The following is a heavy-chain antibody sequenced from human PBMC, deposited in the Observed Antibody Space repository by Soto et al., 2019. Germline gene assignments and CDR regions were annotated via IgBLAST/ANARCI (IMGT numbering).Heavy chain of an antibody. CDR1: GFIVSSNY. CDR2: IYSGGST. J-gene: IGHJ4*02. CDR3: AKAPTLYYDFWSGYFDY. D-gene: IGHD3-3*01. V-gene: IGHV3-53*01. Sequence: PGGSLRLSCAASGFIVSSNYMTWVRQAPGKGLEWVSIIYSGGSTYYADSVKGRFAISRDNSKNTLYLQMNSLRAEDTAVYYCAKAPTLYYDFWSGYFDYWGQGTLVTVSS.